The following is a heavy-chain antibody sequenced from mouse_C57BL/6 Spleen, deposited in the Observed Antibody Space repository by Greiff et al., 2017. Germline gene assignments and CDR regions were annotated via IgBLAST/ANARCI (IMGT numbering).Heavy chain of an antibody. J-gene: IGHJ4*01. CDR3: ARNDYDDGGYYAMDD. CDR2: INPYNGDT. V-gene: IGHV1-20*01. Sequence: VQLKQSGPELVKPGDSVKISCKASGYSFTGYFMNWVMQSHGKSLEWIGRINPYNGDTFYNQKFKGKATLTVDKSSSDAHMELRSLTSDDSAVYYCARNDYDDGGYYAMDDGGKGTSVTVSS. D-gene: IGHD2-4*01. CDR1: GYSFTGYF.